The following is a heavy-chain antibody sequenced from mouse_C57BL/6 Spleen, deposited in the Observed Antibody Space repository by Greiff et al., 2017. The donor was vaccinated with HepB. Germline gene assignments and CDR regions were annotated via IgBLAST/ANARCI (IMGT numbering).Heavy chain of an antibody. CDR1: GFSFTSYG. Sequence: VKLVESGPGLVAPSQSLSITCTVSGFSFTSYGVSWVRQPPGKGLEWLGVIWGDGSTNYHSALISRLSISKDNSKSQVFLKLNSLQTDDTATYYCAKPSILTTVVATDWYFDVWGTGTTVTVSS. J-gene: IGHJ1*03. CDR3: AKPSILTTVVATDWYFDV. D-gene: IGHD1-1*01. CDR2: IWGDGST. V-gene: IGHV2-3*01.